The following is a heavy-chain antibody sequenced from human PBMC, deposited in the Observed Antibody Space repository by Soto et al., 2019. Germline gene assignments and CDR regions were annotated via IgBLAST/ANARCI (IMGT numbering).Heavy chain of an antibody. CDR1: GYTFTSYG. D-gene: IGHD2-2*01. CDR2: ISAYNGNT. J-gene: IGHJ4*02. Sequence: ASVNVSCKASGYTFTSYGISRVRQAPGQGLEWMGWISAYNGNTNYAQKLQGRVTMTTDTSTSTAYMELRSLRSDDTAVYYCARGWGYFSSTSCYSGHIDYWGQGTLVTVSS. V-gene: IGHV1-18*01. CDR3: ARGWGYFSSTSCYSGHIDY.